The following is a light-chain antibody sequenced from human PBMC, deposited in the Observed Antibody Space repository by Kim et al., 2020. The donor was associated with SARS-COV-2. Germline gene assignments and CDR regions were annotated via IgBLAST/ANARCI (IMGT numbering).Light chain of an antibody. J-gene: IGKJ2*01. Sequence: IRLTQSPSSLSASVRDRVTITCRASQDINSYLAWYQQKPGKAPKLLIYLASTLQSGVPSRFSGSGSGTDFTLTISSLQPEDFATYCCQQLYNYPYTFGQGTKLEI. CDR3: QQLYNYPYT. CDR2: LAS. V-gene: IGKV1-9*01. CDR1: QDINSY.